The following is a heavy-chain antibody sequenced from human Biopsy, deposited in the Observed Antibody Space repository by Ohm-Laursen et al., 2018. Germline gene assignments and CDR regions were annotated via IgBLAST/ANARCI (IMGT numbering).Heavy chain of an antibody. Sequence: SLRLSCTASGISFSRSAMNWVRQAPGKGLEWVSGITASGGTTYYADSVKGRFTISRDNSNNTLYLQMNSLRDDDTAVYYCAKVPREGLSDYYSMEVWGQGTTVTVSS. CDR2: ITASGGTT. CDR1: GISFSRSA. J-gene: IGHJ6*02. CDR3: AKVPREGLSDYYSMEV. D-gene: IGHD4/OR15-4a*01. V-gene: IGHV3-23*01.